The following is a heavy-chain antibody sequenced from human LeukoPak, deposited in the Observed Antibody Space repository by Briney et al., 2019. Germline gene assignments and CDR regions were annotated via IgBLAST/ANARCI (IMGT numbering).Heavy chain of an antibody. CDR1: GGSISSYY. CDR3: AGHHPRNTVDF. D-gene: IGHD2/OR15-2a*01. CDR2: ISDIGSI. V-gene: IGHV4-59*08. J-gene: IGHJ4*02. Sequence: SETLSLTCTVSGGSISSYYWSWIRQPPGKGLEWIAYISDIGSINYNPSLKSRVTISLHTSKNQCSLKLSSVTAADTAVYYCAGHHPRNTVDFWGQGTLVTVSS.